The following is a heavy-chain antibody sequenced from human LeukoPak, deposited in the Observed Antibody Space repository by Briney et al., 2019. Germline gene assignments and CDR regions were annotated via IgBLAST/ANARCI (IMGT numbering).Heavy chain of an antibody. Sequence: GGSVSVSCAASGFTFIRYSMHWVRQAPGKGLEWVGSISNSSSCIYYADRVKGGFTISRHKQKKSLYLQTNSLRARDAPVYYFARDPSGRLIVEDVWGKGTTVTVPS. CDR2: ISNSSSCI. V-gene: IGHV3-21*01. CDR1: GFTFIRYS. J-gene: IGHJ6*04. D-gene: IGHD2-15*01. CDR3: ARDPSGRLIVEDV.